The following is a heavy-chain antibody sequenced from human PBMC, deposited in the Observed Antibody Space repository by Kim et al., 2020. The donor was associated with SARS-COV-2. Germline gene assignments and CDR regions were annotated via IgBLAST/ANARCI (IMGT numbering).Heavy chain of an antibody. CDR1: GYTFTSYD. Sequence: ASVKVSCKASGYTFTSYDINWVRQATGQGLEWMGWMNPNSGNTGYAQKFQGRVTMTRNTSISTAYMELSSLRSEDTAVYYCALLRAVADTGGAGVRDWGQGTLVTVSS. CDR2: MNPNSGNT. V-gene: IGHV1-8*01. CDR3: ALLRAVADTGGAGVRD. J-gene: IGHJ4*02. D-gene: IGHD3-10*01.